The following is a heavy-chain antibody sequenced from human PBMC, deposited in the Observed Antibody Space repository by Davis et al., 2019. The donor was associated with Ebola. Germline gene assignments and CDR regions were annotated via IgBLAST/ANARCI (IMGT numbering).Heavy chain of an antibody. CDR2: ISSSGSTI. V-gene: IGHV3-11*01. CDR1: GFTFSDYY. J-gene: IGHJ2*01. D-gene: IGHD4-17*01. Sequence: PGGSLRLSCAASGFTFSDYYMSWIRQAPGKGLEWVSYISSSGSTIYYADSVKGRFTISRDNAKNSLYLQMNSLRAEDTALYYCAKDATVTGDWYFDLWGRGTLVTVSS. CDR3: AKDATVTGDWYFDL.